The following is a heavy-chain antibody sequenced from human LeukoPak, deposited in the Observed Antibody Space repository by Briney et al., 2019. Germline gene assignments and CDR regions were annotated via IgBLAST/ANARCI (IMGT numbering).Heavy chain of an antibody. CDR1: GGSISSSSYY. Sequence: SETLSLTCTVSGGSISSSSYYWGWIRKPPGKGLVWIGSIYYSGSTYYNPSLKSRVTISVDTSKNQFSLKLSSVTAADTAVYYCARSSIAARPIFNWFDPWGQGTLVTVSS. V-gene: IGHV4-39*01. CDR3: ARSSIAARPIFNWFDP. D-gene: IGHD6-6*01. CDR2: IYYSGST. J-gene: IGHJ5*02.